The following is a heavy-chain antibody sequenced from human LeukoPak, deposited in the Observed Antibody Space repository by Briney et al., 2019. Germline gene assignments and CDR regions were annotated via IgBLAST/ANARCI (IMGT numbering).Heavy chain of an antibody. D-gene: IGHD6-13*01. J-gene: IGHJ3*02. CDR3: ARRRQQLVPDAFDI. CDR2: IYPADSDT. Sequence: GESLKISCKGSGYRFTSYWIGWVRQMPGKGLEWMGIIYPADSDTRYSPSFQGQVTISADKSISTAYLQWSSLKASDTAMYYCARRRQQLVPDAFDIWGQGTMVTVSS. V-gene: IGHV5-51*01. CDR1: GYRFTSYW.